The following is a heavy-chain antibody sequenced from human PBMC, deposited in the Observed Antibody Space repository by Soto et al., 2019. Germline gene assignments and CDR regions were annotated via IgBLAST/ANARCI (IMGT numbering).Heavy chain of an antibody. CDR2: IYYSGST. D-gene: IGHD1-20*01. V-gene: IGHV4-31*03. CDR1: GGSISSGGYY. Sequence: SETLSLTCTVSGGSISSGGYYWSWIRQHPGKGLEWIGYIYYSGSTYYNPSLKSRVTILVDTSKNQFSLKLSSVTAADTAVYYCARGITGTTWFDPWGQGTLVTSPQ. J-gene: IGHJ5*02. CDR3: ARGITGTTWFDP.